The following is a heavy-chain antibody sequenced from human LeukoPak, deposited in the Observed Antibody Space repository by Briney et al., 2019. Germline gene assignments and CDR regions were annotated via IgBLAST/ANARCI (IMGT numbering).Heavy chain of an antibody. V-gene: IGHV4-59*01. J-gene: IGHJ3*02. CDR2: IYYTGST. D-gene: IGHD2-8*01. Sequence: SETLSLTCTVSGGSISSYYWSWIRQPPGKGLEWIGYIYYTGSTNYNPSLKSRVTISVDTSKNQFSLKLSSVTAADTALYYCARDYAMTRAFDIWGQGTLVTVSS. CDR3: ARDYAMTRAFDI. CDR1: GGSISSYY.